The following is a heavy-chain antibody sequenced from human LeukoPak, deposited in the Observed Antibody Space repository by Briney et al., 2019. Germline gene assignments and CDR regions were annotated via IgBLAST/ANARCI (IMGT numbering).Heavy chain of an antibody. Sequence: GGSLRLSCAASRFTFSTYSMNWVRQAPGKGLEWVSYISSGSNTIYYADSVKGRFTISRDNAKNSLYLQMNSLRAEDTAVYYCARMSGSRLPGYWGQGTLVTVSS. CDR3: ARMSGSRLPGY. V-gene: IGHV3-48*01. CDR2: ISSGSNTI. D-gene: IGHD3-3*01. J-gene: IGHJ4*02. CDR1: RFTFSTYS.